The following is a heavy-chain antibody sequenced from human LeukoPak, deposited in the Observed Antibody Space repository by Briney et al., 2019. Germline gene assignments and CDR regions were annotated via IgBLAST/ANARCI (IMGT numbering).Heavy chain of an antibody. CDR2: ISGSGGST. V-gene: IGHV3-23*01. CDR1: GFTFSSYA. CDR3: AKKKLDTDAFDI. D-gene: IGHD3/OR15-3a*01. J-gene: IGHJ3*02. Sequence: GGSLRLSCAASGFTFSSYAMTWVRQAPGKGLERVSAISGSGGSTFYADSVKGRFTISRDNSKNTLYLQMNSLRAEDTAVYYCAKKKLDTDAFDIWGRGTMVTVSS.